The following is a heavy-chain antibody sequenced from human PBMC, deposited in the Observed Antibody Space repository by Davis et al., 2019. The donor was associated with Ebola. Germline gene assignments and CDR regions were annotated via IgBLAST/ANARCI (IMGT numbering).Heavy chain of an antibody. CDR2: ISSNGGST. V-gene: IGHV3-64*04. J-gene: IGHJ6*02. Sequence: GESLKISCSASGFTFSSYAMHWVRQAPGKGLEYVSAISSNGGSTYYADSVKGRFTISRDNSKNTLYLQMNSLRAEDTAVYYCAKANGGNYYYGMDVWGQGTTVTVSS. D-gene: IGHD2-8*01. CDR1: GFTFSSYA. CDR3: AKANGGNYYYGMDV.